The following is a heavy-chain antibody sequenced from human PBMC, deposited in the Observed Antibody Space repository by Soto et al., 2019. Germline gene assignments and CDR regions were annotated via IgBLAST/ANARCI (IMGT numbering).Heavy chain of an antibody. Sequence: QTGGSLRLSCSASGFPFSYFSIHWVRQAPGKGLGFVSGINVNGSDTYYADSVKGRFAITRDNSLNMLWLLMSGLRAEDTAVYYCVKEAGPCCDWSYYFDSWGQGTVVTVSS. J-gene: IGHJ4*02. CDR3: VKEAGPCCDWSYYFDS. CDR2: INVNGSDT. CDR1: GFPFSYFS. V-gene: IGHV3-64D*06. D-gene: IGHD3-9*01.